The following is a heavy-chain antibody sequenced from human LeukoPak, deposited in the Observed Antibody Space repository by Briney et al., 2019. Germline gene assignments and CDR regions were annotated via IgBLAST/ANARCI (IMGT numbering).Heavy chain of an antibody. Sequence: PGRSLRLSCAASGFTFSSYAMHWVRQAPGKGLEWVAVISYDGSNKYYADSVKGRFTISRDNSKNTLYLQMNSLRAEDTAVYYCARGGYSNANKFYYYGMDVWGQGTTVTV. CDR1: GFTFSSYA. J-gene: IGHJ6*02. V-gene: IGHV3-30-3*01. CDR3: ARGGYSNANKFYYYGMDV. D-gene: IGHD4-11*01. CDR2: ISYDGSNK.